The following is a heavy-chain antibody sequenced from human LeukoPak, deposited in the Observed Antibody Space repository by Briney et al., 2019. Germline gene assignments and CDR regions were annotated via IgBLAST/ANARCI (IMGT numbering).Heavy chain of an antibody. V-gene: IGHV1-8*01. Sequence: GASVKVSCKASGYTFTSYDINWVRQASGQGLEWMGWINPNSGNTGFTQKFQGRVTVTRSTSISTAHMELSSLTSDDTAVYYCARTSTGTRGGYDVWGQGTLVTVSS. CDR2: INPNSGNT. D-gene: IGHD1-1*01. CDR1: GYTFTSYD. CDR3: ARTSTGTRGGYDV. J-gene: IGHJ4*02.